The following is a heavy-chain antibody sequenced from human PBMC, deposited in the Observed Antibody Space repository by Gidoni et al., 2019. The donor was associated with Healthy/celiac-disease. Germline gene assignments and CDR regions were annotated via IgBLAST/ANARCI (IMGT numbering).Heavy chain of an antibody. CDR1: GATFSSYA. CDR3: ARRAQAFGRDV. J-gene: IGHJ6*02. V-gene: IGHV1-69*06. D-gene: IGHD3-16*01. CDR2: IIPIFGTA. Sequence: QVHLVQSEAEVSKPGSSAKVFCQASGATFSSYAISWVRQAPGQGLEWMGGIIPIFGTANYAQKFQGRVTITADKSTSTAYMELSSLGSEGTAVYYCARRAQAFGRDVWGQGTTVTVSS.